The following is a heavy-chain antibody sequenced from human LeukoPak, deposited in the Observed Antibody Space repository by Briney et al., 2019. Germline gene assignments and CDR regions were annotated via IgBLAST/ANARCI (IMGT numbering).Heavy chain of an antibody. D-gene: IGHD5-18*01. V-gene: IGHV1-69*13. Sequence: ASVKVSCKASGGTFSRYAISWVRQAPGQGLEWMGGIIPMFGIANYAQKFQGRVTITADESTSTAYMELSSLRSDDTAVYYCARDRPYTGVRRGFDYWGQGTLVTVSS. J-gene: IGHJ4*02. CDR1: GGTFSRYA. CDR2: IIPMFGIA. CDR3: ARDRPYTGVRRGFDY.